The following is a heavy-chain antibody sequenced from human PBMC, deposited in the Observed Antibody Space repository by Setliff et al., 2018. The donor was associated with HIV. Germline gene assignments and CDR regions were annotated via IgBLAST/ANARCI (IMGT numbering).Heavy chain of an antibody. V-gene: IGHV4-38-2*01. CDR3: ARSIAVVNDAFDV. J-gene: IGHJ3*01. Sequence: PSETLSLTCAVSGFSINSGYYWGWIRQPPGKGLEWIGEVYHTGSTNYNPSLKSRVTISDDKSKKQFSLKLSSVTAADTAVYYCARSIAVVNDAFDVWGQGTTVTVSS. CDR2: VYHTGST. D-gene: IGHD6-19*01. CDR1: GFSINSGYY.